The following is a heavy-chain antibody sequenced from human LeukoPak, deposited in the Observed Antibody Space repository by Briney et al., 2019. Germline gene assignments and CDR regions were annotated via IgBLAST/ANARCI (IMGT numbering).Heavy chain of an antibody. V-gene: IGHV1-18*01. CDR3: AREYCSGGSCYFYYYMDV. D-gene: IGHD2-15*01. J-gene: IGHJ6*03. CDR2: ISAYNGNT. CDR1: GYTFTSYG. Sequence: ASVKVSCKASGYTFTSYGISWVRQAPGQGLEWMGWISAYNGNTNYAQKLQGGVTMTTDTSTSTAYMELRSLRSDDTAVYYCAREYCSGGSCYFYYYMDVWGKGTTVTVSS.